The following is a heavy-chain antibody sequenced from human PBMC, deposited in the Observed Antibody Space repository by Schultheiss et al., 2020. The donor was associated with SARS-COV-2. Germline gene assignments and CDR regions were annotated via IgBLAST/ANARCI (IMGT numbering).Heavy chain of an antibody. CDR3: ARRMFYYYGMDV. V-gene: IGHV4-59*12. D-gene: IGHD3-10*02. J-gene: IGHJ6*02. Sequence: SETLSLTCTVSGGSISSYYWSWIRQPPGKGLEWIGNIYYSGSANHNPSLKSRVTISVDTSRNQFSLKVNSATAADTAVYFCARRMFYYYGMDVWGQGTTVTVSS. CDR1: GGSISSYY. CDR2: IYYSGSA.